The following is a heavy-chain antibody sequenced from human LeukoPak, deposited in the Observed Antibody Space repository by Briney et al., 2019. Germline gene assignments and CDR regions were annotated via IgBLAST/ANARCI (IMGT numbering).Heavy chain of an antibody. D-gene: IGHD6-13*01. J-gene: IGHJ4*02. CDR2: FDPEDGET. V-gene: IGHV1-24*01. CDR1: GYTLTELS. CDR3: ARGDTSSSWFYLDS. Sequence: GASVKVSCKVSGYTLTELSMHWVRQAPGKGLEWMGGFDPEDGETIYAQRFQGRVTMTEDTSTDTAYMELSSLRSEDTAIYYCARGDTSSSWFYLDSWGQGTLVTVSS.